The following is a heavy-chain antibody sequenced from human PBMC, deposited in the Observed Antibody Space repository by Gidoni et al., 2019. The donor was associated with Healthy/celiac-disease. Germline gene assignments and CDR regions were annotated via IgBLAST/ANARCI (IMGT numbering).Heavy chain of an antibody. D-gene: IGHD6-19*01. J-gene: IGHJ6*03. CDR1: GFTVSSNY. CDR2: IYSGGST. CDR3: ARDYSIAVAGLYYYYYYMDV. Sequence: EVQLVESGGGLVQPGGSLRPSCAASGFTVSSNYMSWVRQAPGKGLEWVSVIYSGGSTYYADSVKGRFTISRDNSKNTLYLQMNSLRAEDTAVYYCARDYSIAVAGLYYYYYYMDVWGKGTTVTVSS. V-gene: IGHV3-66*02.